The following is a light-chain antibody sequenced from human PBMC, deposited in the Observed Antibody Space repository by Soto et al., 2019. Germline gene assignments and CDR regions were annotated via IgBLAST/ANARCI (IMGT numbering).Light chain of an antibody. CDR3: AAWDDSRSGLV. J-gene: IGLJ2*01. Sequence: QSVLTQPASASGTPGQGVTISFSGSTSKIGGNYVSWYRRLPGPAPKLLIFGINQRPSGVPDRFSVSKSGTSASLANSGLWSGDAADYYCAAWDDSRSGLVFGGGSTLTVL. V-gene: IGLV1-47*02. CDR1: TSKIGGNY. CDR2: GIN.